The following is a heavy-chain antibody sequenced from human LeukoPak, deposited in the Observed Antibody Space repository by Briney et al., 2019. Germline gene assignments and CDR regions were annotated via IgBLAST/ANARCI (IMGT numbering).Heavy chain of an antibody. V-gene: IGHV3-30*18. Sequence: GSLRLSCAASGFTFSSYGMHWVRQAPGKGLEWVAVISYDGSNKYYADSVKGRFIISRDNSKNTLYLQMNSLRAEDTAVYYCAKDKEAVASYYYYYGMDVWGKGTTVTVSS. D-gene: IGHD6-19*01. CDR3: AKDKEAVASYYYYYGMDV. CDR1: GFTFSSYG. CDR2: ISYDGSNK. J-gene: IGHJ6*04.